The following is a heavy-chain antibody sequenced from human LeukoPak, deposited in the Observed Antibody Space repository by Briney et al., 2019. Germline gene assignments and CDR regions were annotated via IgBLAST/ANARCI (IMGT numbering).Heavy chain of an antibody. Sequence: GRSLRLSCAASGFTVSDNYRNWVRQAPGKGLEWVSIIYGGGNTYYADSVRGRFTIYRDNSKNTLYLQMNSLRVDDTGVYYCAKGAGNYHWGQGTLVTVSS. CDR1: GFTVSDNY. V-gene: IGHV3-53*01. CDR3: AKGAGNYH. CDR2: IYGGGNT. J-gene: IGHJ5*02.